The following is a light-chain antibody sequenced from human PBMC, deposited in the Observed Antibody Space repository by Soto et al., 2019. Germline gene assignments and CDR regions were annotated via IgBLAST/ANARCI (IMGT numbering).Light chain of an antibody. CDR3: QQYGSSPRT. CDR1: QSVSSNY. J-gene: IGKJ1*01. V-gene: IGKV3-20*01. CDR2: RTS. Sequence: EIVLTQSPGTLSLSPGERATLSCRASQSVSSNYLAWYQQKPGQAPKVLIYRTSSRATGIPDRFSGSESETDFTLTISRLEPDDSAVYYCQQYGSSPRTFGPGTKVDIK.